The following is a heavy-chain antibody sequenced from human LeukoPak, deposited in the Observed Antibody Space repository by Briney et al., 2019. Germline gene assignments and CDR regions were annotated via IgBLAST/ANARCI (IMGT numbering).Heavy chain of an antibody. J-gene: IGHJ4*02. V-gene: IGHV3-49*04. CDR3: TRDQTPCY. Sequence: QTGGSLRLSCTASGFTFGDYAMTWVRQAPGKGLEWVGFIASETYGGTAEYAASVKGRFTISRDDSKSIAYLQMNSLKTEDTAVYYCTRDQTPCYWGQGTLVTVSS. CDR1: GFTFGDYA. CDR2: IASETYGGTA.